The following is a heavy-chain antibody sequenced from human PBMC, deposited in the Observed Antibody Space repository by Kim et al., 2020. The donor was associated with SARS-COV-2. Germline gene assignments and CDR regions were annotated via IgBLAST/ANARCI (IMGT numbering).Heavy chain of an antibody. Sequence: ASVKVSCKASGYTFTSYGISWVRQAPGQGLEWMGWISAYNGNTNYAQKLQGRVTMTTDTSTSTAYMELRSLRSDDTAVYYCARDLLRFLEWLSPPLYYYYYGMDVWGQGTTVTVSS. CDR2: ISAYNGNT. V-gene: IGHV1-18*01. D-gene: IGHD3-3*01. CDR1: GYTFTSYG. CDR3: ARDLLRFLEWLSPPLYYYYYGMDV. J-gene: IGHJ6*02.